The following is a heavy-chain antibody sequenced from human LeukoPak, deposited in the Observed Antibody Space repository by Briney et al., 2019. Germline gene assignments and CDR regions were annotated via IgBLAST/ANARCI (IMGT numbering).Heavy chain of an antibody. CDR3: ARLSAVTTCLRWFDP. CDR2: IYTSGST. CDR1: GGSISSYY. V-gene: IGHV4-4*09. Sequence: SETLSLTCTVSGGSISSYYWSWIRQPPGKGLEWIGYIYTSGSTNYNPSLKSRVTISVDTSKNQFSLKLSSVTAADTAVYYCARLSAVTTCLRWFDPWGQGTLVTVSS. D-gene: IGHD4-17*01. J-gene: IGHJ5*02.